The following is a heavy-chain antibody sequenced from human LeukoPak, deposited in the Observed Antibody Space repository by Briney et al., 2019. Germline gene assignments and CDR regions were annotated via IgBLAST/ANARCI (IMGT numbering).Heavy chain of an antibody. CDR1: GFTFSSYG. CDR2: ISGSGYNT. D-gene: IGHD1-26*01. J-gene: IGHJ4*02. Sequence: GGSLRLSCAASGFTFSSYGMSWVRQAPGKGLEWVSTISGSGYNTYYADSVKGRFTISRDNSANILYLQMNSLRAEDTALYYCAKHSGSYFIYCPDSWGQGALVTISS. V-gene: IGHV3-23*01. CDR3: AKHSGSYFIYCPDS.